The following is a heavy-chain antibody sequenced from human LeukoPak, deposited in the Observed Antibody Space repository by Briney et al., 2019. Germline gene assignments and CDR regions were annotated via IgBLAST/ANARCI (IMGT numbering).Heavy chain of an antibody. D-gene: IGHD3-22*01. CDR1: GFTVSSHY. J-gene: IGHJ4*02. CDR2: IYSGGST. Sequence: GGSLRLSRAASGFTVSSHYMSWVRQAPGKGLEWVSVIYSGGSTYYADSVKGRFTISRHNSKNTLYLQMNSLRAEDTAVYYCAREGTYYDSSGYHFPIDYWGQGTLVTVSS. CDR3: AREGTYYDSSGYHFPIDY. V-gene: IGHV3-53*04.